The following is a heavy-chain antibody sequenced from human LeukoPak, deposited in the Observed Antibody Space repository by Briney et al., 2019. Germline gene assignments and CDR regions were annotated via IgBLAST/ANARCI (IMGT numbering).Heavy chain of an antibody. CDR1: GFTFSSYW. V-gene: IGHV3-7*01. Sequence: GGSLRLSCAASGFTFSSYWVSWVRQAPGKGLEWVANIKQDGSEKYYVDSVKGRFTISRDNAKNSLYLQMNSLRAEDTAVYYCARASYCSSTSCYIRPTWFDPWGQGTLVTVSS. J-gene: IGHJ5*02. CDR2: IKQDGSEK. CDR3: ARASYCSSTSCYIRPTWFDP. D-gene: IGHD2-2*02.